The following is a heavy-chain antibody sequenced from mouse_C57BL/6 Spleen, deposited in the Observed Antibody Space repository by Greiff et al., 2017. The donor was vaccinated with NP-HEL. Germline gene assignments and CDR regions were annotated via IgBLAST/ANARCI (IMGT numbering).Heavy chain of an antibody. J-gene: IGHJ2*01. CDR2: IYPGDGDT. V-gene: IGHV1-82*01. CDR3: ARRVLTGTFDY. CDR1: GYAFSSSW. Sequence: VQLQQSGPELVKPGASVKISCKASGYAFSSSWMNWVKQRPGKGLEWIGRIYPGDGDTNYNGKFKGKATLTADKSSSTAYMQLSSLTSEDSAVYFCARRVLTGTFDYWGQGTTLTVSS. D-gene: IGHD4-1*01.